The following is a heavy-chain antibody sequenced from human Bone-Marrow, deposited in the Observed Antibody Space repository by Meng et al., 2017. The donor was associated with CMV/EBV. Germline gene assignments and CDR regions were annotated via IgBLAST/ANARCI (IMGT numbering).Heavy chain of an antibody. CDR1: GFTFSDYY. CDR3: AREVWLTRQDYGLDA. D-gene: IGHD5-12*01. Sequence: GGSLRLSCAASGFTFSDYYMSWIRQAPGKGLEWVSYISSSGSTIYYADSVKGRPTMSRDNAKNSVSLQMNSLRAEDTAVYYCAREVWLTRQDYGLDAWGQGTTVTVSS. V-gene: IGHV3-11*04. CDR2: ISSSGSTI. J-gene: IGHJ6*02.